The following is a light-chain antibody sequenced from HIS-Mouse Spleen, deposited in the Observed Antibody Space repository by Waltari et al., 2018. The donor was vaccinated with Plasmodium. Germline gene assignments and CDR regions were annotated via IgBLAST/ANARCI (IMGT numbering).Light chain of an antibody. CDR1: ALPKKY. CDR3: YSTDSSGNHRV. CDR2: EDS. Sequence: SYELPPPPSVSVSPGQTARITCSGDALPKKYAYWYQPRSGQAPGLVIYEDSKRPSGFPEGFSGSSSGTMATLTISGAQVEDEADYYCYSTDSSGNHRVFGGGTKLTVL. V-gene: IGLV3-10*01. J-gene: IGLJ3*02.